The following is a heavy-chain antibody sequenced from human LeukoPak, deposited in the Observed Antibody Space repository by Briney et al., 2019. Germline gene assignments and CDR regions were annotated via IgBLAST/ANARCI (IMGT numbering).Heavy chain of an antibody. V-gene: IGHV1-46*01. D-gene: IGHD3-3*01. CDR3: ARDNGGITIFGVVIMSNWFDP. CDR2: INPSGGST. Sequence: GASVKVSCKASGYTFTSYYMHWVRQAPGQGLEWMGIINPSGGSTSYAQKFQGRVTMTRDTSTSTVYMELSSLRSEDTAVYYCARDNGGITIFGVVIMSNWFDPWGQGTLVTVSS. J-gene: IGHJ5*02. CDR1: GYTFTSYY.